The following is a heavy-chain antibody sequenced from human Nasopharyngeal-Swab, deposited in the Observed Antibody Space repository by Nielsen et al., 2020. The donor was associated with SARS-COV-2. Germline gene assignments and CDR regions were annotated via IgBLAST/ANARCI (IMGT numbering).Heavy chain of an antibody. D-gene: IGHD4-17*01. CDR2: IKSKTDGGTT. CDR1: GFTFSNAW. J-gene: IGHJ6*02. Sequence: GESLKISCAASGFTFSNAWMSWVRQAPGKGLEWVGRIKSKTDGGTTDYAAPVKGRFTISRDDSKSTLYLQMNSLKTEDTAVYYCTTDPGALPTVTFYGMDVWGQGTTVTVSS. CDR3: TTDPGALPTVTFYGMDV. V-gene: IGHV3-15*01.